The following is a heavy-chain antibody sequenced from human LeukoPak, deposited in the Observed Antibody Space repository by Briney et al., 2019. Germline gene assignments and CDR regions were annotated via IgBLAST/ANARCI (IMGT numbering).Heavy chain of an antibody. D-gene: IGHD6-13*01. Sequence: ASVKVSCKASGYTFTGYYMHWVRQAPGQGLEWMGRINPNSGGTNYAQKFQGWVTMTRDTSISTAYMELSRLRSDDTAVYYCARAAAGATRPTTYYYCYGMDVWGQGTTVTVSS. J-gene: IGHJ6*02. V-gene: IGHV1-2*04. CDR1: GYTFTGYY. CDR3: ARAAAGATRPTTYYYCYGMDV. CDR2: INPNSGGT.